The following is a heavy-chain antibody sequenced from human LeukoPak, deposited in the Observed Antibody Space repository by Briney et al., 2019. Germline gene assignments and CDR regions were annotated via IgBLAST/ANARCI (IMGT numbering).Heavy chain of an antibody. V-gene: IGHV4-34*01. CDR1: GGSFSGYY. CDR3: ARSKYSYGLLPQFDY. Sequence: SETLSLTCAVYGGSFSGYYWSWIRQPPGKGLEWIGEINHSGSTNYNPSLKSRVTISVDTSKNQFSLKLSSVTAADTAVYYCARSKYSYGLLPQFDYWGQGTLVTVSS. J-gene: IGHJ4*02. CDR2: INHSGST. D-gene: IGHD5-18*01.